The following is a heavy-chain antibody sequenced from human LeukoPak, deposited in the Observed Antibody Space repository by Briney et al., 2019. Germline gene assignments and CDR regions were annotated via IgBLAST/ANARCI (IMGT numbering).Heavy chain of an antibody. CDR1: GYTFTGYY. Sequence: GASVKVSCKAIGYTFTGYYIHWVRQAPGQGLEHIGWVNPGPGDTNYAENFQGRVTLTRDTSISTAYMEIRELTSDDTAFYFCHIQATGTQLIIYWGQGTLVTVSS. D-gene: IGHD5-18*01. J-gene: IGHJ4*02. CDR3: HIQATGTQLIIY. V-gene: IGHV1-2*02. CDR2: VNPGPGDT.